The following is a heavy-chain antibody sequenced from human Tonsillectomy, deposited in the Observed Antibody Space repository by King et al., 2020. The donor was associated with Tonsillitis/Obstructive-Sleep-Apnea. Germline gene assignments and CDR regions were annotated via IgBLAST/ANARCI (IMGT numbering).Heavy chain of an antibody. CDR1: GYTFTTYG. J-gene: IGHJ4*02. CDR3: ARDSRSHYYDTSGYYTFEY. V-gene: IGHV1-18*01. Sequence: QLVESGAEVKKPGASVKVSCKASGYTFTTYGISWVRQAPGQGLEWMGWISAYNGDTNYAQKLQDRVTMTTDTSTSTAYMEVRSLRADDTAVYYCARDSRSHYYDTSGYYTFEYWGQGTLVTVSS. D-gene: IGHD3-22*01. CDR2: ISAYNGDT.